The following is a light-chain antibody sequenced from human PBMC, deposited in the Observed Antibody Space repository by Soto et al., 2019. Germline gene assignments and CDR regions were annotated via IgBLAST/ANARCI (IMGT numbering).Light chain of an antibody. CDR3: SSHTTSKTWV. V-gene: IGLV2-14*01. Sequence: QSALTQPASVSGSPGQSITISCTGASSDFGGYNYVSWYQQHPGKAPQLMIYEVSNRPSGVSNRFSGSKSGNAASLTISGLQAEDEADYYCSSHTTSKTWVFGGGTQLTVL. CDR1: SSDFGGYNY. CDR2: EVS. J-gene: IGLJ3*02.